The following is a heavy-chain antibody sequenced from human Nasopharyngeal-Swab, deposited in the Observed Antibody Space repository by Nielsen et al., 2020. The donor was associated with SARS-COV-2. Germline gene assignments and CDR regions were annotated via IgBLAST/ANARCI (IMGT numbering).Heavy chain of an antibody. D-gene: IGHD6-13*01. CDR2: TYYRSKWYN. V-gene: IGHV6-1*01. CDR1: GDSVSSNSAA. J-gene: IGHJ6*02. CDR3: ARDWSAAGTWYYGMDV. Sequence: SQTLSLTCAISGDSVSSNSAAWNWLRQSPSRGLEWLGRTYYRSKWYNDYAVSVKSRITINPDTSKNQFSPQLNSVTPEDTAVYYCARDWSAAGTWYYGMDVWGQGTTVTVSS.